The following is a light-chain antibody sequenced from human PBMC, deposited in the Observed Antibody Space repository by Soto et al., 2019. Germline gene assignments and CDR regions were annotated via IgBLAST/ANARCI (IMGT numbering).Light chain of an antibody. J-gene: IGLJ1*01. V-gene: IGLV2-14*01. CDR2: DIN. CDR3: VSYTTSASYV. CDR1: SSDVGNYIF. Sequence: QSALTHPASVSRSPGQSIAISCTGTSSDVGNYIFVSWYRQHPGKAPKLMIYDINNRPSGVSNRFSGSKSGNTASLTISGLQAEDEADYYCVSYTTSASYVFGTGTKVTVL.